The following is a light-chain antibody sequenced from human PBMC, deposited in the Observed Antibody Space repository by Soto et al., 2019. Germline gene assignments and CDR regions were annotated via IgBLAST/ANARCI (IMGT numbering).Light chain of an antibody. V-gene: IGKV1-5*01. CDR2: DAS. Sequence: DIHLTQSPSTLSASVGDRVTITCRASQTISHWLAWYQQKPGKAPKLLIFDASSLENRVPSRFSGSGSGTEFTLTITGLQPDDFATYYCQQYNTYWTFGQGTKVEI. J-gene: IGKJ1*01. CDR1: QTISHW. CDR3: QQYNTYWT.